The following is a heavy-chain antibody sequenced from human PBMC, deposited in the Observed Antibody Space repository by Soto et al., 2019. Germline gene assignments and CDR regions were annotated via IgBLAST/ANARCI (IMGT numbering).Heavy chain of an antibody. CDR1: GLTFRSYG. D-gene: IGHD6-6*01. Sequence: PGGSLRLSCAASGLTFRSYGMHWVRQAPGKGLEWVAVISYDGSNKYYADSVKGRFTISRDNSKNTLYLQMNSLRAEDTAVYYCARNPTQRKIPYSSSWRYYYYGMDVWGQGTTVTVSS. J-gene: IGHJ6*02. V-gene: IGHV3-30*03. CDR2: ISYDGSNK. CDR3: ARNPTQRKIPYSSSWRYYYYGMDV.